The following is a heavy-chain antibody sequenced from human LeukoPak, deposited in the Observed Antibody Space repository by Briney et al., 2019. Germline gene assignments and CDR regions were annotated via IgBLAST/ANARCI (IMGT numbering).Heavy chain of an antibody. CDR2: ITPHNGGT. CDR1: GHTFTGYY. D-gene: IGHD2-8*01. V-gene: IGHV1-2*02. J-gene: IGHJ5*02. CDR3: ARTKNLYPGWFDP. Sequence: ASVKGSCKASGHTFTGYYIHWVRQAPGQGLGWMGWITPHNGGTNYAQQFQGGVTMTRDTSIRTAYMELRRLRSDDTAVYYCARTKNLYPGWFDPWGQGTLVTVSS.